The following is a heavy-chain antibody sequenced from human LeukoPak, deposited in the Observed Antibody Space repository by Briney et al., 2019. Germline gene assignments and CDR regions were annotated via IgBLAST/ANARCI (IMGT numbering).Heavy chain of an antibody. CDR3: ARGNTPPVLRYFDWLKSSGYFDY. Sequence: SETLSLTCAVYGGSFSGYYWSWIRQPPGKGLEWIGEINHSGSTNYNPSLKSRVTISVDTSKNQFSLKLSSVTAADAAVYYCARGNTPPVLRYFDWLKSSGYFDYWGQGTLVTVSS. CDR1: GGSFSGYY. V-gene: IGHV4-34*01. D-gene: IGHD3-9*01. CDR2: INHSGST. J-gene: IGHJ4*02.